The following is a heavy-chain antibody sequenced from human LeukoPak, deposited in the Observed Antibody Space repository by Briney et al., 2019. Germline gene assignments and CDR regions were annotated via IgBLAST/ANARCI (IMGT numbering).Heavy chain of an antibody. D-gene: IGHD6-19*01. J-gene: IGHJ5*02. Sequence: GSLRLSCAASGFTFSSYGMSWVRQAPGKGLEWIGEINHSGSTNYNPSLKSRVTISVDTSKNQFSLKLSSVTAADTAVYYCARGLGVAGTWGQGTLVTVSS. V-gene: IGHV4-34*01. CDR2: INHSGST. CDR1: GFTFSSYG. CDR3: ARGLGVAGT.